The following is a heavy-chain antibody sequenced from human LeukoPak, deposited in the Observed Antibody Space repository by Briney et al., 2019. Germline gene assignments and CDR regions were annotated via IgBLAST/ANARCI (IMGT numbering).Heavy chain of an antibody. Sequence: PGRSLRLSCAASGFTFYDYAMHWVRQAPGKGLEWVSGITWNSGSIGYVDSVKGRFTISRDNAKNSLYLQMNSLRAEDTAVYYCARGQTVIYSSGWPFDYWGQGTLVTVSS. V-gene: IGHV3-9*01. J-gene: IGHJ4*02. CDR3: ARGQTVIYSSGWPFDY. D-gene: IGHD6-19*01. CDR2: ITWNSGSI. CDR1: GFTFYDYA.